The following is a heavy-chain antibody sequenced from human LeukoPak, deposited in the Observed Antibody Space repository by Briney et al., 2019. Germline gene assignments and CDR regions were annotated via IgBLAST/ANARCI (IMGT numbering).Heavy chain of an antibody. CDR2: IWYDGSNK. Sequence: GGSLRLSCAASGFTFSSYGMHWVRQAPGKGLGWVAVIWYDGSNKYYADSVKGRFTISRDNSKNTLYLQMNSLRAEDTAVYYCARDFSTMVRGVIIISKTRQYGMDVWGQGTTVTVSS. J-gene: IGHJ6*02. D-gene: IGHD3-10*01. CDR1: GFTFSSYG. V-gene: IGHV3-33*01. CDR3: ARDFSTMVRGVIIISKTRQYGMDV.